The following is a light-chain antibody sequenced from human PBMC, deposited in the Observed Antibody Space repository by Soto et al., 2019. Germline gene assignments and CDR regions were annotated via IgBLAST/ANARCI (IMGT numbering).Light chain of an antibody. V-gene: IGKV3-15*01. J-gene: IGKJ2*01. CDR1: QSISSD. CDR3: QQYNNWPHS. Sequence: DTVMTQSPATLSVSPGERATFSCRASQSISSDLVWYQQKPGQVPRLLIYGASTRATGIPARFSGSGSGTEFTLSISGLQSEDFAVYHCQQYNNWPHSFGQGTKLEI. CDR2: GAS.